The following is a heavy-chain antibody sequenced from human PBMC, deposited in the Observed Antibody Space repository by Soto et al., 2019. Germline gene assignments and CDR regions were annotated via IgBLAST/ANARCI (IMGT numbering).Heavy chain of an antibody. D-gene: IGHD6-13*01. CDR3: TTDFNRLEQQLFFDY. Sequence: GGSLRLSCAASGFTFSNAWMNWVRQAPGKGLEWVGRIKSKTDGGTTDYAAPVKGRFTISRDDSKNTLYLQMNSLKTEDTAVYYCTTDFNRLEQQLFFDYWGQGTLVTVSS. J-gene: IGHJ4*02. CDR1: GFTFSNAW. CDR2: IKSKTDGGTT. V-gene: IGHV3-15*07.